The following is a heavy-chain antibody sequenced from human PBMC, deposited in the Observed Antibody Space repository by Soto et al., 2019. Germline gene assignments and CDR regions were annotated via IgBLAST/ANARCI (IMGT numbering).Heavy chain of an antibody. CDR1: GFTFSSYG. CDR2: IWFDGSNK. J-gene: IGHJ4*02. CDR3: ATTGPY. V-gene: IGHV3-33*01. Sequence: GGSRRLPWAASGFTFSSYGMHWVRQAPGKGLEWVAVIWFDGSNKFYADSVKGRFTISRDNSKNTVSLQMNSLRDEDSAAYYCATTGPYWGQGTLVTVSS.